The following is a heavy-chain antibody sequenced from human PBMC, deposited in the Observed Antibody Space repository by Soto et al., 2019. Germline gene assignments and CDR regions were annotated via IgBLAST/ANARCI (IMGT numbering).Heavy chain of an antibody. CDR2: IYPTAGT. CDR1: GYTRSSGYY. D-gene: IGHD3-3*01. CDR3: ASVPSGQPRSEWLEP. J-gene: IGHJ5*02. V-gene: IGHV4-38-2*01. Sequence: SPTLPLRCAVSGYTRSSGYYWVWFRRPPGNGLDWIGSIYPTAGTYYSPSLKSRVTISVDISKTQFSLKLSSVTAADTAVYDCASVPSGQPRSEWLEPWGQAPLVTVS.